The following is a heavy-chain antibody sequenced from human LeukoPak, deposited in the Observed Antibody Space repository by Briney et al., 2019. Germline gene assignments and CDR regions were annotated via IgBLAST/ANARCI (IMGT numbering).Heavy chain of an antibody. CDR2: IYSGGST. V-gene: IGHV3-53*01. D-gene: IGHD2-15*01. Sequence: PGGSLRLSCAASGFTVSSNYMSWVRQAPGKGLEWVSVIYSGGSTYYADSVKGRFTISRDNSKNTLYLQMNSLRAEDTAVYYCAREVVGRGFDYWGQGTLVTVSS. J-gene: IGHJ4*02. CDR1: GFTVSSNY. CDR3: AREVVGRGFDY.